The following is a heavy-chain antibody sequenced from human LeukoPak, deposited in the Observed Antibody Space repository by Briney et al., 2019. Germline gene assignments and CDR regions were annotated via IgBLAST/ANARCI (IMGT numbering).Heavy chain of an antibody. CDR2: VHLSGAT. Sequence: WETLSLTCAVSGGSITTTNWWSWVRQPPGKGLEWIGEVHLSGATNYNPSLESRVTMSIDKSKNHLSLEVTSVTAADTAIYYCTRESGAFSPFGFWGQGTLLTVSS. D-gene: IGHD1-26*01. V-gene: IGHV4-4*02. CDR3: TRESGAFSPFGF. CDR1: GGSITTTNW. J-gene: IGHJ4*02.